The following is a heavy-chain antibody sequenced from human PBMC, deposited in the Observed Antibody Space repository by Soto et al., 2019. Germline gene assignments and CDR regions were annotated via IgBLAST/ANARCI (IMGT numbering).Heavy chain of an antibody. V-gene: IGHV3-15*07. CDR3: TTGSVEGI. CDR2: IKTSAGGGAT. Sequence: EVQLVESAGGLVKPGGSLRLSCVASGFSFNEAWMNWVRQAPGQGLEWVGRIKTSAGGGATNYAAPVQGRFTISRDDSKNTLYLHMNSLRTEDTAIYYGTTGSVEGIWGQGTTVIVSS. D-gene: IGHD2-15*01. J-gene: IGHJ6*02. CDR1: GFSFNEAW.